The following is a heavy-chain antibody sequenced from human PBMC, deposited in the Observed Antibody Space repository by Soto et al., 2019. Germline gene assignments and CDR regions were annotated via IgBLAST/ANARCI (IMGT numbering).Heavy chain of an antibody. D-gene: IGHD3-3*01. V-gene: IGHV6-1*01. Sequence: TCAISGDSVSSNSAAWNWIRQSPSRGLEWLGRTYYRSKWYNDYAVSVKSRITINPDTSKNQFSLQLNSVTPEDTAVYYCARAPVNYDFWSGPRTYGMDVWGQGTTVTVSS. CDR2: TYYRSKWYN. J-gene: IGHJ6*02. CDR1: GDSVSSNSAA. CDR3: ARAPVNYDFWSGPRTYGMDV.